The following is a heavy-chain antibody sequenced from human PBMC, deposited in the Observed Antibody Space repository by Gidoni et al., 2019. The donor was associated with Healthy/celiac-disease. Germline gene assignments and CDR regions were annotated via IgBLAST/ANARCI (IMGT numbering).Heavy chain of an antibody. D-gene: IGHD1-1*01. CDR1: GGTFSGYY. J-gene: IGHJ3*02. CDR2: INHSGST. V-gene: IGHV4-34*01. CDR3: ARVRPVHPRRNARWNGPTRDAFDI. Sequence: QVQLQQWGAGLLQPSEPLSTTCAVYGGTFSGYYWSWCRQPPGKGLEWIGEINHSGSTNYNPSLKSRVTISVDTSKNQFSLKLSSVTAADTAVYYCARVRPVHPRRNARWNGPTRDAFDIWGQGTMVTVSS.